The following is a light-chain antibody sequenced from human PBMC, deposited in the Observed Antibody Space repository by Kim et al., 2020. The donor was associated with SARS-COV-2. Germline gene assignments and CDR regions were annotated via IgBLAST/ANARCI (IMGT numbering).Light chain of an antibody. CDR1: SLRSYY. V-gene: IGLV3-19*01. CDR2: GKN. CDR3: NSRDSSGNHLDV. Sequence: LGQTVRITCQEDSLRSYYASWYQQKPGQAPVLVIYGKNTRPSGIPDRFSGSSSGNTASLTITGAQAEDEADYYCNSRDSSGNHLDVFGTGTKVTVL. J-gene: IGLJ1*01.